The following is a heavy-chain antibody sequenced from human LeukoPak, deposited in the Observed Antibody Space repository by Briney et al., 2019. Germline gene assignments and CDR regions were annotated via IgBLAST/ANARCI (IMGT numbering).Heavy chain of an antibody. CDR2: ISGSGGST. CDR1: GFTFSSYA. V-gene: IGHV3-23*01. J-gene: IGHJ4*02. D-gene: IGHD3-22*01. Sequence: PGGSLRLSCAASGFTFSSYAMSWVRQAPGKGLEWVSAISGSGGSTYYADSVKGRFTISRDNSKNTLYLQMNSLGAEDTAVYYCAKDSGAPEYYYDSSGPFRYWGQGTLVTVSS. CDR3: AKDSGAPEYYYDSSGPFRY.